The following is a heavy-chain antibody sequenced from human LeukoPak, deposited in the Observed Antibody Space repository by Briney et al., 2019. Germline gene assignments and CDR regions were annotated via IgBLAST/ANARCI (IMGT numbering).Heavy chain of an antibody. CDR2: IYYSGST. V-gene: IGHV4-39*01. J-gene: IGHJ6*03. CDR3: ARFKDYYYYMDV. Sequence: SETLSLTCTVSGASISSNYYWWGWIRQPPGKGLKWIGSIYYSGSTYYNPSLKSRVTVSVDTSKNQFSLKVSSVTAADTAVYYCARFKDYYYYMDVWGKGTTITVSS. CDR1: GASISSNYYW.